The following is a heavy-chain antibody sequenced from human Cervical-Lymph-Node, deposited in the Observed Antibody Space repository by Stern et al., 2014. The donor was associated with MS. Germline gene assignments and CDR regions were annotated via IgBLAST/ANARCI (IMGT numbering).Heavy chain of an antibody. D-gene: IGHD1-7*01. V-gene: IGHV1-18*01. Sequence: VQLVQSGAEVKKPGASVKVSCKASGYTFTSYGISWVRQAPGQGLKWMGWMSAYNDKTNYAQKLQGRVTMTTDTSTSTAYMELRSLRSDDTAVYYCASPSLITGTTTRNYYYYYYGMDVWGQGTTVTVSS. CDR1: GYTFTSYG. CDR2: MSAYNDKT. CDR3: ASPSLITGTTTRNYYYYYYGMDV. J-gene: IGHJ6*02.